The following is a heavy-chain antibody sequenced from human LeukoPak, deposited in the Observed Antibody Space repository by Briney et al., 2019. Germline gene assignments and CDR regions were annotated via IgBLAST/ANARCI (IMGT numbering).Heavy chain of an antibody. CDR2: IIPIFGTA. D-gene: IGHD6-13*01. V-gene: IGHV1-69*05. CDR3: ARASIIAAAGPYYFDY. CDR1: GGTFRSYA. Sequence: ASVRVSCEASGGTFRSYAISWVRQAPGQGLEWVGGIIPIFGTANYAQKFQGRVTITTNKSTSTAYMELSSMRAEDTAVYYCARASIIAAAGPYYFDYWGQGTLVTVSS. J-gene: IGHJ4*02.